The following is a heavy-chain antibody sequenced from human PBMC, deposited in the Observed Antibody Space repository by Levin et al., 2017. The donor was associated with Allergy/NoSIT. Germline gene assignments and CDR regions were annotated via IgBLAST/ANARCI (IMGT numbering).Heavy chain of an antibody. CDR1: GFSFNKYG. D-gene: IGHD5-12*01. CDR3: ARDGGGNSGYDLAFDI. CDR2: IWYDGNKK. V-gene: IGHV3-33*01. Sequence: SGGSLRLSCEASGFSFNKYGMHWVRQAPGKGLEWVAVIWYDGNKKLYADSVTGRFTISRDDSKNAVYLQTNGLRAEDTATYYCARDGGGNSGYDLAFDIWGQGTKVTVSS. J-gene: IGHJ3*02.